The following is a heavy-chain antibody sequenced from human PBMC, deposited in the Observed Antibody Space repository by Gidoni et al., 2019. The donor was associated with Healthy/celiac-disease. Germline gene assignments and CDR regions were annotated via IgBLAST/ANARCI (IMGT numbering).Heavy chain of an antibody. D-gene: IGHD1-7*01. Sequence: EVQLVESGGGLVKPGGSLRLSCAASGFTFSSYSMNWVRQAPGKGLEWVSSISSSSSYIYYADSLKGRFTISRDNAKNSLYLKMNSLRAEDTAVYYCARDDTPGTRDYYMDVWGKGTTVTVSS. J-gene: IGHJ6*03. CDR3: ARDDTPGTRDYYMDV. V-gene: IGHV3-21*01. CDR2: ISSSSSYI. CDR1: GFTFSSYS.